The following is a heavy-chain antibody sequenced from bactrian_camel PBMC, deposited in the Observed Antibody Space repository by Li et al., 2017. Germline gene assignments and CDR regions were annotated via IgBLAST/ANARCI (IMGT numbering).Heavy chain of an antibody. D-gene: IGHD2*01. Sequence: HVQLVESGGGAVQAGRSLNLSCEAHGYTGSGGCKGWFRQSPGKEREAVATLYSGNNATYYADSVKGRFSISQDNAKKTVYLQMNSLKPEDTAMYYCKAVGSGGAWYCAGSGNWGQGTQVTVS. CDR2: LYSGNNAT. J-gene: IGHJ4*01. CDR3: KAVGSGGAWYCAGSGN. CDR1: GYTGSGGC. V-gene: IGHV3S57*01.